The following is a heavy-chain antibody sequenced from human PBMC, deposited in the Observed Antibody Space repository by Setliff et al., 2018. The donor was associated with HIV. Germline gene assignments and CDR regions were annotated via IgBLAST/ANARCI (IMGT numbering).Heavy chain of an antibody. CDR2: INPSGGST. J-gene: IGHJ3*02. D-gene: IGHD2-15*01. CDR3: ARGRDMETGMLSERGDI. V-gene: IGHV1-46*01. Sequence: AASVKVSCKASGYMFTSYLLHWVRQAPGQGLEWMGVINPSGGSTSYTQNFQGRITMTRDTSMSTVYMELRSLTSGDTAMYYCARGRDMETGMLSERGDIWGQGAMVTVSS. CDR1: GYMFTSYL.